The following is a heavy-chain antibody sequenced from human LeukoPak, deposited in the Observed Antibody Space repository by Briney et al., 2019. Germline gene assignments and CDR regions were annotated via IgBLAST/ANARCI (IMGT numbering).Heavy chain of an antibody. CDR1: GGSFSGYY. V-gene: IGHV4-34*01. CDR3: ARGGQPERHRRLFDI. D-gene: IGHD1-1*01. CDR2: INHSGST. Sequence: SETLSLTCAVYGGSFSGYYWSWIRQPPGKGLEWIGEINHSGSTNYNPSLKSRVTISVDTSKNQFSLKLSSVTAADTAVYYCARGGQPERHRRLFDIWGQGTMVTVSS. J-gene: IGHJ3*02.